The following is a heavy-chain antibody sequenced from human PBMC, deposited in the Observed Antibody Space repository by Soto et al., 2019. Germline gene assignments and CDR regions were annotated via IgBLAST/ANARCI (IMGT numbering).Heavy chain of an antibody. CDR1: GFTFSSYA. V-gene: IGHV3-23*01. J-gene: IGHJ5*02. CDR3: AKQSLLCFGQLLELDP. CDR2: ISGSGGST. D-gene: IGHD3-10*01. Sequence: GGSLRLSCAASGFTFSSYAMSWVRQAPGKGLEWVSAISGSGGSTYYADSVKGRFTISRDNSKNTLYLQMNSLRAEDTAVYYCAKQSLLCFGQLLELDPWGQGTLVTVSS.